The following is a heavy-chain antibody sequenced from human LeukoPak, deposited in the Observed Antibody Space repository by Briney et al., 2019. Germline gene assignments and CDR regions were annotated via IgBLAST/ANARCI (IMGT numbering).Heavy chain of an antibody. CDR1: GFTFDDHG. CDR2: INWNGGST. V-gene: IGHV3-20*04. D-gene: IGHD1-1*01. J-gene: IGHJ4*02. Sequence: GGSLRLSCTASGFTFDDHGMSWVRQAPGKGLEWVSNINWNGGSTGYIDSVKGRFTIYRDNAKNSLYMQMNSLRVEDTAFYYCTRDVSWGTSYFDYWGQGILVTVSS. CDR3: TRDVSWGTSYFDY.